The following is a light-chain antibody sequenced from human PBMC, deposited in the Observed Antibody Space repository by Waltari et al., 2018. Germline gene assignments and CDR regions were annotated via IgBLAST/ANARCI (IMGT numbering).Light chain of an antibody. V-gene: IGKV1-39*01. Sequence: DIQMTQSPSSLSASVGDTVTITCRPSQIINGFLNCYQQKPRKAPRLLIYAASNLQDGVPSRFSGSGSETVFTLTINSLQPEDFAAYYCQQTYKSPRTFGGGSTVEI. J-gene: IGKJ4*01. CDR1: QIINGF. CDR2: AAS. CDR3: QQTYKSPRT.